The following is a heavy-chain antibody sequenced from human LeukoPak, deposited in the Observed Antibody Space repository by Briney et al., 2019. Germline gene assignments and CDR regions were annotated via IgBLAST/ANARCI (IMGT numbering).Heavy chain of an antibody. Sequence: GGSLRLSCAASGFTFRSYSMNWVRQAPGKGLEWVSSISSSSSYIYYADSVKGRFTISRDNAKNSLYLQMNSLRAEDTAVYYCARRADYFNCFDYWGQGTLVTVSS. J-gene: IGHJ4*02. CDR2: ISSSSSYI. V-gene: IGHV3-21*01. CDR3: ARRADYFNCFDY. D-gene: IGHD2/OR15-2a*01. CDR1: GFTFRSYS.